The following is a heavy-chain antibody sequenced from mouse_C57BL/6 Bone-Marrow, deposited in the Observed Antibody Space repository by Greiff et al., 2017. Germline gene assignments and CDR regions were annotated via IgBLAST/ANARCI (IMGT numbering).Heavy chain of an antibody. J-gene: IGHJ3*01. D-gene: IGHD2-12*01. CDR2: IHPNIGST. V-gene: IGHV1-64*01. CDR3: ARKGYYLFAY. Sequence: VQLQQPGAELVKPGASVKLSCKASGYTFTSYWMHWVKQRPGQGLEWIGMIHPNIGSTNYNEKFKSKATLTVDKSSSTAYMQLSSLTSEDSAVYYCARKGYYLFAYWGQGTLVTVSA. CDR1: GYTFTSYW.